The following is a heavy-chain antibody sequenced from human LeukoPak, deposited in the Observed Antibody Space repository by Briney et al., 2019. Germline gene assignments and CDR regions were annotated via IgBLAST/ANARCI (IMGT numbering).Heavy chain of an antibody. J-gene: IGHJ6*03. V-gene: IGHV1-46*01. D-gene: IGHD5-18*01. CDR1: GYTFTGYY. Sequence: ASVKVSCKASGYTFTGYYMHWVRQAPGQGLEWMGIINPSGGSTSYAQKFQGRVTMTRDMSTSTVYMELSSLRSEDTAVYYCARGGGYGPNYYYYYYMDVWGKGTTVTVSS. CDR2: INPSGGST. CDR3: ARGGGYGPNYYYYYYMDV.